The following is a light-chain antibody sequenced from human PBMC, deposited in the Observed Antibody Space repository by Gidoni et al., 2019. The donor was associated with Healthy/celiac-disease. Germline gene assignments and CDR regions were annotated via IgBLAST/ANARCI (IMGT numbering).Light chain of an antibody. V-gene: IGLV1-40*01. CDR3: QSYDSSLSGSV. J-gene: IGLJ3*02. CDR1: SSNIGAGYD. Sequence: QSVLTHPSSVSGAHGQRVTISCPGSSSNIGAGYDVHWYQQLPGTAPKLLIYGNSNRPSGVPDRFSGSKSGTSASLAITGLQAEDEADYYCQSYDSSLSGSVFGGGTKLTVL. CDR2: GNS.